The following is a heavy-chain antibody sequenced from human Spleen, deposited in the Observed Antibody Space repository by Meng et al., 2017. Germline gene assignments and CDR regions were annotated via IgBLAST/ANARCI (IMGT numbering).Heavy chain of an antibody. Sequence: SETLSLTCTVSGGSISSSSYYWGWIRQPPGKGLEWIGSIYYSGSTYYNPSLKSRVTISVDTSKNQFSLKLSSVTAADMAVYYCASGISGAGTGPFDYWGQGTLVTVSS. J-gene: IGHJ4*02. D-gene: IGHD6-13*01. V-gene: IGHV4-39*07. CDR1: GGSISSSSYY. CDR3: ASGISGAGTGPFDY. CDR2: IYYSGST.